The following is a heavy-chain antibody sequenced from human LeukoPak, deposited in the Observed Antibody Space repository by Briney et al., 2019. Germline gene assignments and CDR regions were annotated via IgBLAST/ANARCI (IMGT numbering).Heavy chain of an antibody. CDR3: ARGQSSMIVVGITTYFSPHFDY. Sequence: PSETLSLTCTVSGGSISSSSYYWGWIRQPPGKGLEWIGSIYYSGSTYYNPSLKSRVTISVDTSKNQFSLKLSSVTAADTAVYYCARGQSSMIVVGITTYFSPHFDYWGQGTLVTVSS. V-gene: IGHV4-39*07. CDR1: GGSISSSSYY. CDR2: IYYSGST. J-gene: IGHJ4*02. D-gene: IGHD3-22*01.